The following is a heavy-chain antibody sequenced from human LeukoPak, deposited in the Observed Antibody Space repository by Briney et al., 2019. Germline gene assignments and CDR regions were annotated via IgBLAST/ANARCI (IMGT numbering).Heavy chain of an antibody. V-gene: IGHV4-59*08. Sequence: PSETLSLTCTVSGGSISSYYWSWIRQPPGKGLEWIGYIYYSGSTNYNLSLKSRVTISVDTSKNQFSLKLSSVTAADTAVYYCARQAFGHCSSTSCYTPWFDPWGQGTLVTVSS. CDR3: ARQAFGHCSSTSCYTPWFDP. CDR2: IYYSGST. CDR1: GGSISSYY. D-gene: IGHD2-2*02. J-gene: IGHJ5*02.